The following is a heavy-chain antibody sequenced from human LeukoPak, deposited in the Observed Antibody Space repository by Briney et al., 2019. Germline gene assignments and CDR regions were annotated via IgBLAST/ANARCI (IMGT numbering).Heavy chain of an antibody. J-gene: IGHJ5*02. CDR2: ISAYNGDT. V-gene: IGHV1-18*01. CDR1: GYTFTNYG. CDR3: ARDPDFIVVVPAATSWDNWFDP. D-gene: IGHD2-2*01. Sequence: ASVKVPCKASGYTFTNYGITWVGQAPGQGLEWMGWISAYNGDTNYAQKFQGRVTMTRDTSISTAYMELSRLRSDDTAVYYCARDPDFIVVVPAATSWDNWFDPWGQGTLVTVSS.